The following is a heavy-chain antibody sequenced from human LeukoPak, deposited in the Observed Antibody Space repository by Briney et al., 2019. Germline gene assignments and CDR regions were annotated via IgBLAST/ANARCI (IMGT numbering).Heavy chain of an antibody. Sequence: PGGSLRLSCAASGFTFSSYAMSWVRHAPGKGLEWVSAISGSGGSTYYADSVKGRFTISRDNSKNTLYLQMNSLRAEDTAVYYCAKTGIEDTAMVLFDYWGQGTLVTVSS. CDR3: AKTGIEDTAMVLFDY. J-gene: IGHJ4*02. CDR1: GFTFSSYA. D-gene: IGHD5-18*01. V-gene: IGHV3-23*01. CDR2: ISGSGGST.